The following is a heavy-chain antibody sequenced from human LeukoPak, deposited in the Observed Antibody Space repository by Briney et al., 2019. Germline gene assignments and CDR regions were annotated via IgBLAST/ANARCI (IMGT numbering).Heavy chain of an antibody. V-gene: IGHV1-2*04. CDR2: INPNSGGT. CDR1: GYTVTGYY. J-gene: IGHJ4*02. Sequence: ASVKVSCKASGYTVTGYYMHWVRQAPGQGLEWMGWINPNSGGTNYAQKFQGWVTMTRDTSISTAYMELSRLRSDDTAVYYCARGAIAVAGPPDYWGQGTLVTVSS. CDR3: ARGAIAVAGPPDY. D-gene: IGHD6-19*01.